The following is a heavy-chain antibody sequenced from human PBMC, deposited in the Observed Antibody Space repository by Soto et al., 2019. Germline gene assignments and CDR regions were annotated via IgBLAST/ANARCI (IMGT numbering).Heavy chain of an antibody. CDR3: AREIVAGGYFDY. V-gene: IGHV3-48*03. D-gene: IGHD2-21*01. CDR1: GFIFSGFE. CDR2: ISTTATAM. J-gene: IGHJ4*02. Sequence: EVQLVESGGGLVQPGGSLRLSCVASGFIFSGFEMNWVRQAPGKGLEWVSYISTTATAMYYADSVKGRFTISRDNAKNSLDLQMNSLRAEDTAVYYCAREIVAGGYFDYWGQGTLVTVSS.